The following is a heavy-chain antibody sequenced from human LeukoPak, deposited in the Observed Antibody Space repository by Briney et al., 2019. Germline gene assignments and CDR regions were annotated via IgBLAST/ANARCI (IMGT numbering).Heavy chain of an antibody. J-gene: IGHJ4*02. D-gene: IGHD6-13*01. CDR1: GFIFSNYW. V-gene: IGHV3-74*01. CDR3: ARHEGRGGWRAAAGVDY. CDR2: IVSDGSST. Sequence: GGSLRLPCAASGFIFSNYWMHWVRHAPGKGLVWVSRIVSDGSSTINADSVKGRFTISRDNSKTTLYLQMNSLRAEDTAVYYCARHEGRGGWRAAAGVDYWGQGTLVTVSS.